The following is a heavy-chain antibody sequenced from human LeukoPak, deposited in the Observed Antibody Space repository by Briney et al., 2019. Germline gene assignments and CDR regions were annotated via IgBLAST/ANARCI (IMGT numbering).Heavy chain of an antibody. Sequence: SQTLSLTCAISGDSVSSNSAAWNWIRQSPSRGLEWLGRTYYRSKWYNDYAVSVKSRITINPDTSKNQFSLQLNSVTPEDTAVYYCARGENSGYSSGWYDASSGFDYWGQGTLVTVSS. D-gene: IGHD6-19*01. J-gene: IGHJ4*02. CDR2: TYYRSKWYN. CDR1: GDSVSSNSAA. V-gene: IGHV6-1*01. CDR3: ARGENSGYSSGWYDASSGFDY.